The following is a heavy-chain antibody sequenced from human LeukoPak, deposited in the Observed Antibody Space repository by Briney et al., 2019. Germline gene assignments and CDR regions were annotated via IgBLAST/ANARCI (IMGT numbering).Heavy chain of an antibody. CDR3: AKESRGPFDY. J-gene: IGHJ4*02. Sequence: PGGSLRLSCAASGFTFSSYTMSWVRQASGKGLEWVSTITTSGGNTYYADSVKGRFTVSRDNSKNTLFLQMNSLRAEDTAVYYCAKESRGPFDYWGQGTLVTVSS. CDR2: ITTSGGNT. V-gene: IGHV3-23*01. CDR1: GFTFSSYT.